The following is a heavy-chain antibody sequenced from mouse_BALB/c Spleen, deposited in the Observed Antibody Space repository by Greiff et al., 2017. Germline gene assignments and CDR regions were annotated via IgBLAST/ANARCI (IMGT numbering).Heavy chain of an antibody. D-gene: IGHD2-14*01. CDR3: ARSYRYDEYYAMDY. CDR2: IDPENGNT. CDR1: GFNIKDYY. V-gene: IGHV14-1*02. Sequence: EVKLQESGAELVRPGALVKLSCKASGFNIKDYYMHWVKQRPEQGLEWIGWIDPENGNTIYDPKFQGKASITADTSSNTAYLQLSSLTSEDTAVYYCARSYRYDEYYAMDYWGQGTSVTVSS. J-gene: IGHJ4*01.